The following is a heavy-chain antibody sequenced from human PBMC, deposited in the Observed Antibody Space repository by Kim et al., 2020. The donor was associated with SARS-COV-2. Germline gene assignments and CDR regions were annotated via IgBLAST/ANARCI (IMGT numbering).Heavy chain of an antibody. D-gene: IGHD2-15*01. J-gene: IGHJ4*02. V-gene: IGHV1-69*04. CDR3: ARDDCSGGSCYSDY. Sequence: AQKFQGRVTITADKSTSTAYMELSSLRSEDTAVYYCARDDCSGGSCYSDYWGQGTLVTVSS.